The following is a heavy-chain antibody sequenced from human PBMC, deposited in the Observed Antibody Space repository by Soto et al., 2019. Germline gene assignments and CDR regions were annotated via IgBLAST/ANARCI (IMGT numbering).Heavy chain of an antibody. V-gene: IGHV3-23*01. CDR3: AXDQVLVRYFDWHLDY. Sequence: GGFLRLSCAASGFTFRSYAMSWVRQATGKGLEWVSAISGSGGSTYYADSVKGRFTISRDNSNNTLYLQMNSLRAEDTAVYYCAXDQVLVRYFDWHLDYWGQGTLVTVSS. CDR2: ISGSGGST. D-gene: IGHD3-9*01. CDR1: GFTFRSYA. J-gene: IGHJ4*02.